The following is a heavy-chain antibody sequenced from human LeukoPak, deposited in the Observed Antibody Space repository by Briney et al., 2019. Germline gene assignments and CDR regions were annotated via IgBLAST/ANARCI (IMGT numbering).Heavy chain of an antibody. D-gene: IGHD1-26*01. J-gene: IGHJ5*02. CDR1: GYTFTNYY. Sequence: EASVKVSCKASGYTFTNYYIHWVRQAPAQGLEWMGWINPNSGGTNCAQKFQGRVTMTRDTSISTAYMEVSGLGSDDTAVYYCARDMSGTFFGWFDPWGQGTLVTVSS. CDR2: INPNSGGT. V-gene: IGHV1-2*02. CDR3: ARDMSGTFFGWFDP.